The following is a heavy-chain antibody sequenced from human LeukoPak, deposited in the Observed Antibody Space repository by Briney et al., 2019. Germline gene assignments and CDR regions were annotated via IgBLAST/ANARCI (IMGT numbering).Heavy chain of an antibody. J-gene: IGHJ4*02. CDR1: GVTFSNAW. Sequence: GGSPRLSCAASGVTFSNAWMSWVRQAPGKGLEWVGRIKIKTDGAKTEYAAPVKGRFTISRDDSKNTLYLQMNSLKTEDTAVYYCTTGDSSGYYFDYWGQGTLVTVSS. CDR3: TTGDSSGYYFDY. V-gene: IGHV3-15*01. CDR2: IKIKTDGAKT. D-gene: IGHD3-22*01.